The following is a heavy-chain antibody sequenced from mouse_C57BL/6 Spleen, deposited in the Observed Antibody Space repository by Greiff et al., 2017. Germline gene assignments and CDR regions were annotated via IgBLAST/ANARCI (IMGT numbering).Heavy chain of an antibody. J-gene: IGHJ3*01. V-gene: IGHV5-6*01. D-gene: IGHD1-1*01. CDR2: ISSGGSYT. Sequence: EVKLMVSGGDLVKPGGSLKLSCAASGFTFSSYGMSWVRQTPDKRLEWVATISSGGSYTYSPDSVKGRFTISRDNAKNTLYLQMSSLKSEDTAMYYCARLYYYGSSYFSWFTYWGQGTLVTVSA. CDR3: ARLYYYGSSYFSWFTY. CDR1: GFTFSSYG.